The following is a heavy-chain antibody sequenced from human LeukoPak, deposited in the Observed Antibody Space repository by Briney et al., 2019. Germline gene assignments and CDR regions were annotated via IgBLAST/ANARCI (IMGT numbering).Heavy chain of an antibody. CDR2: IYSSGST. J-gene: IGHJ4*02. CDR3: ARREPSGRYYIN. D-gene: IGHD1-26*01. Sequence: PGGSLRLSRAASGFTVSSNYMSWVRQAPGKGLEWVSVIYSSGSTYYADSVKGRFTISRDNSKNTLYIQMNSLRAEDTAVYYCARREPSGRYYINWGQGTLVTVSS. CDR1: GFTVSSNY. V-gene: IGHV3-53*01.